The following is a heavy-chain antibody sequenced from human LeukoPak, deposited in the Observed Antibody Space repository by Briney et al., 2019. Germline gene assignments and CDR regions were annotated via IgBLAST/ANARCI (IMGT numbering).Heavy chain of an antibody. CDR1: GFTFSDYY. J-gene: IGHJ4*02. CDR3: ARVSGSYWSEYYFDY. V-gene: IGHV3-11*01. Sequence: GGSLRLSCAASGFTFSDYYMSWIRQAPGKGLEWVSYISSSGSTIYYADSVKGRFTISRDNAKNSLYLQMNSLRAEDTAVYYCARVSGSYWSEYYFDYWGQGTLVTVSS. CDR2: ISSSGSTI. D-gene: IGHD1-26*01.